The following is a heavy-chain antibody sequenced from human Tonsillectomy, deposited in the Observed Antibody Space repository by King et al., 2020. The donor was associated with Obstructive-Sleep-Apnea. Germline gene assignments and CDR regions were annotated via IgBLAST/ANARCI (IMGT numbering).Heavy chain of an antibody. J-gene: IGHJ4*02. Sequence: VQLQESGPGLVKPSETLSLTCTVSGCSISSYYWSWIRQPPGKGLEWIGYISYSGSTNYNPALKSRVTISVDTSKNQFSLKLSSVTAADTAVYYCARGPSGSYVPIDYWGQGTLVTVSS. V-gene: IGHV4-59*08. CDR3: ARGPSGSYVPIDY. CDR2: ISYSGST. D-gene: IGHD1-26*01. CDR1: GCSISSYY.